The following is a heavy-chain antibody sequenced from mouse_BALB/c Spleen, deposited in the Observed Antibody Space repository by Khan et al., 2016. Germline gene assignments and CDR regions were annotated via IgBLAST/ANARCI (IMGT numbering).Heavy chain of an antibody. CDR3: ARYYYSLYYAMDY. D-gene: IGHD1-1*01. J-gene: IGHJ4*01. Sequence: QVQLQQSGAELVKPGASVKLSCKTSGYTFTSYWIQWVKQRPGQGLGGIGEIFPGAGTTYYNEKFKGKATLTIDTSSSTAYMQLSSLTSEDSAVYFCARYYYSLYYAMDYWGQGTSVTVSS. CDR2: IFPGAGTT. CDR1: GYTFTSYW. V-gene: IGHV1S132*01.